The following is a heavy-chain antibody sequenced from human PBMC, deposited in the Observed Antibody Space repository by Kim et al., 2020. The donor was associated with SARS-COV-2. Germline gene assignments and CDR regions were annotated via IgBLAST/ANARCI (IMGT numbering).Heavy chain of an antibody. V-gene: IGHV3-21*01. CDR3: ARDLSLGRPGGFDY. Sequence: GGSLRLSCAASEFTFSRYSMNWVRQAPGKGLEWVSTISRNSDYIYYADSVEGRFTISRDNAKNSLYLQMKSLRADDTAMYYCARDLSLGRPGGFDYWGQGTLVTVSS. D-gene: IGHD3-10*01. J-gene: IGHJ4*02. CDR2: ISRNSDYI. CDR1: EFTFSRYS.